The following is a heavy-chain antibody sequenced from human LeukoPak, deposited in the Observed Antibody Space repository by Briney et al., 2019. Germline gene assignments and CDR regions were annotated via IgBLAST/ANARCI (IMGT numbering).Heavy chain of an antibody. CDR3: AKDPDPTVNQVFDY. CDR1: GGSISSGGYY. J-gene: IGHJ4*02. D-gene: IGHD4-11*01. V-gene: IGHV3-23*01. Sequence: ETLSLTCTVSGGSISSGGYYWSWVRQAPGKGLEWVSAISGSGGSTYYADSVKGRFTISRDNSKNTLYLQMNSLRAEDTAVYYCAKDPDPTVNQVFDYWGQGTLVTVSS. CDR2: ISGSGGST.